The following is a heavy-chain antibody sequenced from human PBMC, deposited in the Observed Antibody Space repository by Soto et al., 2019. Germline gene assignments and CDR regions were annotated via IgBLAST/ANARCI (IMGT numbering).Heavy chain of an antibody. CDR2: ITGSGTST. J-gene: IGHJ4*02. Sequence: EVQLLESGGGLVQPGGSLRLSCAASGFTFSSSAMSWVSQAPGKGLEWVSTITGSGTSTYYADSVKGRFTISRDKSKNTLYLQMNSLRAEDTAVYHCAKAGEYCSGGSCYSGKFDYWGQGTLVTVSS. V-gene: IGHV3-23*01. CDR3: AKAGEYCSGGSCYSGKFDY. D-gene: IGHD2-15*01. CDR1: GFTFSSSA.